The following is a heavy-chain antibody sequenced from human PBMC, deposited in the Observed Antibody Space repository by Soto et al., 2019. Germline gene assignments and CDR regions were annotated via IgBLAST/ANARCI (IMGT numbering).Heavy chain of an antibody. D-gene: IGHD2-15*01. CDR3: ARDWGMGYCSGGSCHYGMDV. CDR2: ISSSSSYI. CDR1: GFTFSSYS. J-gene: IGHJ6*02. Sequence: EVQLVESGGGLVKPGGSLRLSCAASGFTFSSYSMNWVRQAPGKGLEWVSSISSSSSYIYYADSVKGRFTISRDNAKNSLYLQMNSLRAEDTAVYYCARDWGMGYCSGGSCHYGMDVWGQGTTVTVSS. V-gene: IGHV3-21*01.